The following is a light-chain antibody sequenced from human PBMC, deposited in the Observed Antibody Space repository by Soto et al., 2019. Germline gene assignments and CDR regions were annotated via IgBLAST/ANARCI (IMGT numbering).Light chain of an antibody. J-gene: IGKJ2*01. Sequence: VMTQSPDSLAVSLGERATINCKSSQSVLYSSNNKNYLAWYQQRPGQPPKLLIYWASTRESGVPDRFSGSGSGTDFTLTITSLQAEDVAVYYCQQYESTPPTFGPGTKWEIK. V-gene: IGKV4-1*01. CDR2: WAS. CDR3: QQYESTPPT. CDR1: QSVLYSSNNKNY.